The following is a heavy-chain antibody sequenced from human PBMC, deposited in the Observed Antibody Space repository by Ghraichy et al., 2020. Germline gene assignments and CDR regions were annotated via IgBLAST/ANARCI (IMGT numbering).Heavy chain of an antibody. D-gene: IGHD2-21*02. J-gene: IGHJ3*02. V-gene: IGHV3-66*01. CDR1: GFTVSSNY. Sequence: GGSLRLSCAASGFTVSSNYMSWVRQAPGKGLEWVSVIYSGGSTYNADSVKGRFTISRDNSKNTLYLQMNSLRAEDTAVYYCASSLVVVTNSDAFDIWGQGTMVTVSS. CDR3: ASSLVVVTNSDAFDI. CDR2: IYSGGST.